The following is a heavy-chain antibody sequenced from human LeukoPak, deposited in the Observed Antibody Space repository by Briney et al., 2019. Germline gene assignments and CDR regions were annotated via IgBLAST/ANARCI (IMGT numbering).Heavy chain of an antibody. J-gene: IGHJ3*02. V-gene: IGHV3-NL1*01. CDR1: GFTFSSYG. Sequence: GGSLRLSCAASGFTFSSYGMHWVRQAPGKGLEWVSTISGNGGATYYADSVKGQFTISRDNSKNTLYLQMNSLRAEDTAVYYCARARSSYGYGDAFDIWGQGTMVTVSS. D-gene: IGHD5-18*01. CDR2: ISGNGGAT. CDR3: ARARSSYGYGDAFDI.